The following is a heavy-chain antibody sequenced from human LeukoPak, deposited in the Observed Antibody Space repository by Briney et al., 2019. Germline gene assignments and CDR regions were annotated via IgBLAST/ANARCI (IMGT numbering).Heavy chain of an antibody. J-gene: IGHJ4*02. Sequence: ASVKVSCKASGYTFTSYDINWVRHSTGQGHEWMGWMNPNSGNTSYAQKFQGRVTMTRNTSISTAYMELSSLRSEDPGVYYCAIPMYSSGWSGDYWGQGTVVSVSS. V-gene: IGHV1-8*01. CDR1: GYTFTSYD. CDR2: MNPNSGNT. CDR3: AIPMYSSGWSGDY. D-gene: IGHD6-19*01.